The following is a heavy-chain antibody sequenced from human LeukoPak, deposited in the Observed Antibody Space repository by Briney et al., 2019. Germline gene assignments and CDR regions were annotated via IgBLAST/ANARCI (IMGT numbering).Heavy chain of an antibody. J-gene: IGHJ4*02. D-gene: IGHD6-6*01. CDR3: ARGRGLPVRPPNEGFLDY. CDR1: GFTFSSHT. CDR2: ISGSGVNT. Sequence: GGSLRLSCAASGFTFSSHTMSWVRQAPGKGVEWVSGISGSGVNTYYANSVKGRFAISRDKFMNTLYLQMNSLRAEDTAVYYCARGRGLPVRPPNEGFLDYWGRGTLVTVSS. V-gene: IGHV3-23*01.